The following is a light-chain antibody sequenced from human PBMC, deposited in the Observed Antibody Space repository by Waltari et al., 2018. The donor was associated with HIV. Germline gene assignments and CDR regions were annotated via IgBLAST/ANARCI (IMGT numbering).Light chain of an antibody. V-gene: IGLV1-44*01. CDR2: SNN. Sequence: QSVLAQPPSVSGTPGQRVTISCSGTTSNIGTNVVNWYQQAPGTAPTLLMSSNNQRPSGVPDRFSGFKSGTSASLAINGLQSEDEADYYCATWDDTPTGHVLFGGGTKVTVL. J-gene: IGLJ2*01. CDR1: TSNIGTNV. CDR3: ATWDDTPTGHVL.